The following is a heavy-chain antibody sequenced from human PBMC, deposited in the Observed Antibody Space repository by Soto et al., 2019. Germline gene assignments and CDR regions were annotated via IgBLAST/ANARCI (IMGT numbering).Heavy chain of an antibody. Sequence: EVQLLESGGGLVQPGGSLRLSCAASGFTLSSYAMSWVRQAPGKGLAWVSAISGSGNRTFHADSVKGRFTISRDNSKNALYLQMNSLRVEDTAVYYCAKEVTIGSYSHYYYGLDVWGQGTTVTVSS. V-gene: IGHV3-23*01. CDR1: GFTLSSYA. J-gene: IGHJ6*02. CDR3: AKEVTIGSYSHYYYGLDV. D-gene: IGHD1-26*01. CDR2: ISGSGNRT.